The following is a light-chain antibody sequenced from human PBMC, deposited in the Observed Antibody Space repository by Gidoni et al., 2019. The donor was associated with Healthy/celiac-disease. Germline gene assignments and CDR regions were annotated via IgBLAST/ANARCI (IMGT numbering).Light chain of an antibody. Sequence: ELVLTQSPRTLSLSAGERATLSCRASQTVSSSYLAWYQQKPGQAPRLLIYGASSRATGIPDRFSGSGSGTDFTLTISRLEAEEFAVYYCQQYGSSPRITFGPGTKVDIK. J-gene: IGKJ3*01. CDR2: GAS. V-gene: IGKV3-20*01. CDR3: QQYGSSPRIT. CDR1: QTVSSSY.